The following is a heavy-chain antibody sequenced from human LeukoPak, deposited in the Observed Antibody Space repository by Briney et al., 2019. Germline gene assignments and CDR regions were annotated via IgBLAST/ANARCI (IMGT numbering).Heavy chain of an antibody. J-gene: IGHJ4*02. Sequence: GRSLRLSCAASGFTFSSYGMHWVRQAPGKGLEWVSLIYTGGNSYYVDSVKGRFTISRDNSKNTLYLQLKSLRAEDTAVYYCARGSGGLDLQAFDNWGQGTLVTVSS. D-gene: IGHD1-7*01. CDR1: GFTFSSYG. CDR2: IYTGGNS. V-gene: IGHV3-66*01. CDR3: ARGSGGLDLQAFDN.